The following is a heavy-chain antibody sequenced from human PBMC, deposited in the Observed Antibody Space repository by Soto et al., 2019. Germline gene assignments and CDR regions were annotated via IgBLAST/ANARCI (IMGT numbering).Heavy chain of an antibody. V-gene: IGHV1-69*01. CDR1: GGPFSSYA. D-gene: IGHD2-15*01. J-gene: IGHJ3*02. Sequence: QVQLVQSGAEVKNPGPSVKVSCKASGGPFSSYAISCVRQAPGQGLAWMGGIIPIFGTANYAQKFQGRVTITAEESTSTAYMELSSLRSEDTAVYYCARERRVVVVAADAFDIWGQGTMVTVSS. CDR2: IIPIFGTA. CDR3: ARERRVVVVAADAFDI.